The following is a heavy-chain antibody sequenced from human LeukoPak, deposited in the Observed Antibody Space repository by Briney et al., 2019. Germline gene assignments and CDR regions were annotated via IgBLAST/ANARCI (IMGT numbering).Heavy chain of an antibody. V-gene: IGHV1-69*13. J-gene: IGHJ5*02. D-gene: IGHD6-13*01. CDR1: GGTFSSYA. CDR3: ARSNSYSSSWYKGWFDP. Sequence: ASVKVSCKASGGTFSSYAISWVRQAPGQGLEWMGGIIPIFGTANYAQKFQGRVTITADESTSTAYMELSSLRSEDTAVYYCARSNSYSSSWYKGWFDPWGQGTLVTVSP. CDR2: IIPIFGTA.